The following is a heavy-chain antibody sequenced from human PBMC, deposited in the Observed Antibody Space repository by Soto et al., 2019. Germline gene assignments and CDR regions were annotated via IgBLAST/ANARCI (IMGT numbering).Heavy chain of an antibody. CDR3: ARGIAVAGFYFDY. CDR1: GLTVSNNY. V-gene: IGHV3-53*01. J-gene: IGHJ4*02. CDR2: LYSSGTT. D-gene: IGHD6-19*01. Sequence: GGSLRLSCAASGLTVSNNYMSWVRQAPEKGLEWVSILYSSGTTYYADSVKGRFTISRDNSKNTLFLQMNSLRAEDTAVYYRARGIAVAGFYFDYWGQGTQGTVSS.